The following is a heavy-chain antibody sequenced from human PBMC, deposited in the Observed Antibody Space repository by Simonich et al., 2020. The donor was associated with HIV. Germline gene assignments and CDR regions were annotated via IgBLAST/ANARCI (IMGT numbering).Heavy chain of an antibody. V-gene: IGHV4-34*01. CDR3: ARRDRELILYFDY. Sequence: QVQLQQWGAGLLKPSETLSLTFAVYGGSFSGYYWSWIRQPPGKGLEWIGEINHSGITNYKSSLNSRATRSVDKSKNQFSLKLSSVTAADTAIYYCARRDRELILYFDYWGQGNLVTVSS. CDR2: INHSGIT. CDR1: GGSFSGYY. J-gene: IGHJ4*02. D-gene: IGHD3-3*01.